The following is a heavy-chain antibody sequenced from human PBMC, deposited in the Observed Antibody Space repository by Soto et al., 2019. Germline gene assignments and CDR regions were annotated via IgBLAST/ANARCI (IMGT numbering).Heavy chain of an antibody. CDR3: ARAGRTIFGVVTVNWFDP. V-gene: IGHV3-30-3*01. Sequence: VQLVESGGGVVQPGRSLRLSCAASGFTFSSYAMHWVRQAPGKGLEWVAVISYDGSNKYYADSVKGRFTISRDNSKNTLYLQMNSLRAEDTAVYYCARAGRTIFGVVTVNWFDPWGQGTLVTVSS. CDR2: ISYDGSNK. D-gene: IGHD3-3*01. CDR1: GFTFSSYA. J-gene: IGHJ5*02.